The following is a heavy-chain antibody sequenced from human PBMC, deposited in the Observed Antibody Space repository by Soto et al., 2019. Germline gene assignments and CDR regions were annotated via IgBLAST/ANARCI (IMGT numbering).Heavy chain of an antibody. CDR1: GFTFSSYS. D-gene: IGHD6-13*01. J-gene: IGHJ4*02. CDR3: ARDRDRSGWQQRIPDYFDY. CDR2: ISSSSSTI. Sequence: GGSLRLSCAASGFTFSSYSMNWVRQAPGKGLEWVSYISSSSSTIYYADSVKGRFTISRDNAKNSLYLQMNSLRDEDTAVYYCARDRDRSGWQQRIPDYFDYWGQGTLVTVSS. V-gene: IGHV3-48*02.